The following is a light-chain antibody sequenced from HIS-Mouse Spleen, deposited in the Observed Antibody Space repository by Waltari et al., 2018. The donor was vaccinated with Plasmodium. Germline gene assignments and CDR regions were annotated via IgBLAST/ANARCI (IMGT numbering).Light chain of an antibody. CDR3: CSYAGSYTLV. J-gene: IGLJ3*02. Sequence: QSALTQPRSVSGSPGQSVTISCTGTSSDVGGYNYVSWYQQPPGKAPKPMIYDVRKRPSGVPDRFSGSKSGNTASLTSSGLQAEDEADYYCCSYAGSYTLVFGGGTKLTVL. V-gene: IGLV2-11*01. CDR1: SSDVGGYNY. CDR2: DVR.